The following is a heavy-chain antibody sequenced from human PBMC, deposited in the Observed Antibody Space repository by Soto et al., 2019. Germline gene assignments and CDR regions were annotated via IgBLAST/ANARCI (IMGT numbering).Heavy chain of an antibody. CDR2: ISYDGSNK. Sequence: GGSLRLSCAASGFTFSSYGMHWVRQAPGKGLEWVAVISYDGSNKYYADSVKGRFTISRDNSKNTLYLQMNSLRAEDTAVYYCAKTLYYYDSSPGDAFDIWGQGTMVTVSS. CDR1: GFTFSSYG. V-gene: IGHV3-30*18. J-gene: IGHJ3*02. CDR3: AKTLYYYDSSPGDAFDI. D-gene: IGHD3-22*01.